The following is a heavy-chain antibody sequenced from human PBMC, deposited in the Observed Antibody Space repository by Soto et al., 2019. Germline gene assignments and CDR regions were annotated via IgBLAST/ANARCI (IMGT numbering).Heavy chain of an antibody. CDR1: GGTFSSYA. J-gene: IGHJ4*02. CDR2: ISGSGGST. Sequence: VQLVQSGAEVKKPGSSVKVSCKASGGTFSSYAMSWVRQAPGKGLEWVSAISGSGGSTYYADSVKGRFTISRDNSKNTLYLQMNSLRAEDTAVYYCAKVRGATRLGYFDYWGQGTLVTVSS. V-gene: IGHV3-23*04. CDR3: AKVRGATRLGYFDY. D-gene: IGHD1-26*01.